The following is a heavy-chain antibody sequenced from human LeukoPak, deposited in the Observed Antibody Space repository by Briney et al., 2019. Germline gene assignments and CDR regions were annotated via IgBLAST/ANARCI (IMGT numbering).Heavy chain of an antibody. CDR3: ARDGYQVPTIFGTFDP. D-gene: IGHD3-3*01. CDR2: ISAGSSHI. Sequence: GGSLRLSCAASGFTFSSYTMNWVRQAPGKGLEWVSTISAGSSHIYYADSVKGRFTISRDDAKNSLYLQMNSLRAEDTAVYYCARDGYQVPTIFGTFDPWGQGTLVTVSS. V-gene: IGHV3-21*01. J-gene: IGHJ5*02. CDR1: GFTFSSYT.